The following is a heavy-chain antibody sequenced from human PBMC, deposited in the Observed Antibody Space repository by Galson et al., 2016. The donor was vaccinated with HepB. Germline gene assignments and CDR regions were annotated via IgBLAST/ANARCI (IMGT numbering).Heavy chain of an antibody. CDR3: ARRGSGIIRGIVAYYDYGMDV. CDR2: TILVTLVP. D-gene: IGHD2-21*01. V-gene: IGHV5-51*01. CDR1: GYNFTNYW. J-gene: IGHJ6*02. Sequence: QSGAEVKKPGESLKISCKGSGYNFTNYWIGWVRQMPGEGLSGLGSTILVTLVPETTRPSQAQSTIPADKSINSPYLQWSSLEASDSAMYFCARRGSGIIRGIVAYYDYGMDVWGQGTRVTVSS.